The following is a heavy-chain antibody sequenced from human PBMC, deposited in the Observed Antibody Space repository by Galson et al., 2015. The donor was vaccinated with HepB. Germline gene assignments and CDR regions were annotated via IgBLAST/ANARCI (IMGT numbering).Heavy chain of an antibody. J-gene: IGHJ6*02. D-gene: IGHD2-2*02. CDR1: GFTLSRYT. Sequence: SLRLSCAASGFTLSRYTMNWVRQAPGKELQWISYISTNGATIHYADSVKGRFTIARDNARNSIFLQMNSLRGEDTAVYYCARGYCSSASCYNHYYYGMDVWGQGTTVTVSS. CDR2: ISTNGATI. V-gene: IGHV3-48*04. CDR3: ARGYCSSASCYNHYYYGMDV.